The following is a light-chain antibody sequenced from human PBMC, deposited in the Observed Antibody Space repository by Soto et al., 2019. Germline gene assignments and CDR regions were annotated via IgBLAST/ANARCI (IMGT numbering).Light chain of an antibody. CDR3: QKYDTATQT. V-gene: IGKV1-27*01. CDR2: AAS. J-gene: IGKJ1*01. CDR1: QGIIDY. Sequence: DIQMTQSPSSLSASVGDTVTITCRASQGIIDYLAWYQQRPGKVPKLLIYAASTLQTGVPSRFSGSGAGTDFTLTISSLQPEDVATYYCQKYDTATQTFGQGTRVEIK.